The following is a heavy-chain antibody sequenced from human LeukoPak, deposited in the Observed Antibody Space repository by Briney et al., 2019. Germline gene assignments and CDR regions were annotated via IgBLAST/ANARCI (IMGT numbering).Heavy chain of an antibody. V-gene: IGHV3-43*02. D-gene: IGHD3-22*01. Sequence: GGSLRLYCAASGFTFDNYAMHWVRQAPGKGLEWVSLISGDGGSTYYADSVKGRFTISRDNSKNSLYLQMNSLRTEDTALYYCAKDMWVYYDSSGCPFDYWGQGTLVTVSS. J-gene: IGHJ4*02. CDR2: ISGDGGST. CDR1: GFTFDNYA. CDR3: AKDMWVYYDSSGCPFDY.